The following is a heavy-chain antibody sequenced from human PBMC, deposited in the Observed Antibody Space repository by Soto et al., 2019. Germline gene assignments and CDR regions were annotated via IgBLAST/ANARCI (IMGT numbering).Heavy chain of an antibody. V-gene: IGHV4-31*03. Sequence: QVQLQESGPGLVKPSQTLSLTCTVSGGSISSGGYYWSWIRQHPGKGLEWIGYIYYSGSTYYNPSLKSRVTISVDTSKNQCSLKLSSVTAADTAVYYCARDNTAAMVTGFDYWGQGTLVTVSS. CDR2: IYYSGST. CDR3: ARDNTAAMVTGFDY. J-gene: IGHJ4*02. CDR1: GGSISSGGYY. D-gene: IGHD5-18*01.